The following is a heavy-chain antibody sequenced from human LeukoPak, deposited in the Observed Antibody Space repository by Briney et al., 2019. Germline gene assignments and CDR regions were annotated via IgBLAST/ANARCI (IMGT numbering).Heavy chain of an antibody. Sequence: GRSLRLSCAASGFTVISYAISWVRQAPGKGLEWVSSISGSGGSTYYADSVKGRFTISRDNSKSTLYLQMNSLRAEDTAVYYCAKARSIAVAGWYFDLWGRGTLVTVSS. D-gene: IGHD6-19*01. V-gene: IGHV3-23*01. CDR3: AKARSIAVAGWYFDL. J-gene: IGHJ2*01. CDR1: GFTVISYA. CDR2: ISGSGGST.